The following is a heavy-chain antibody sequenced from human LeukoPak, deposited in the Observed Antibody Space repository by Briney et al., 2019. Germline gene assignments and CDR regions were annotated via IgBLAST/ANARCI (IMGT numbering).Heavy chain of an antibody. Sequence: PGGSLRLSCAASGFTFSSYWMHWVRQAPGKGLVWVSRINSDGSSTSYADSVKGRFTISRDNAKNTLYLQMNSLRAEDTAVYYCARGHCTGVSCSYLFDYWGQGTLVTVSS. CDR2: INSDGSST. CDR1: GFTFSSYW. CDR3: ARGHCTGVSCSYLFDY. V-gene: IGHV3-74*01. J-gene: IGHJ4*02. D-gene: IGHD2-15*01.